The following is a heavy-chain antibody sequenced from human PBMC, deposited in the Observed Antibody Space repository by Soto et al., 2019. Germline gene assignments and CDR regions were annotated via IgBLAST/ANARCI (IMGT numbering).Heavy chain of an antibody. CDR2: INAGNGNT. CDR1: GYTFTSYA. J-gene: IGHJ3*02. D-gene: IGHD3-22*01. V-gene: IGHV1-3*01. CDR3: ARVRGLELDSSGYYLVEDAFDI. Sequence: GASVKVSCKASGYTFTSYAMHWVRQAPGQRLEWMGWINAGNGNTKYSQKFQGRVTITRDTSASTAYMELSSLRSEDTAVYYCARVRGLELDSSGYYLVEDAFDIWGQGTMVT.